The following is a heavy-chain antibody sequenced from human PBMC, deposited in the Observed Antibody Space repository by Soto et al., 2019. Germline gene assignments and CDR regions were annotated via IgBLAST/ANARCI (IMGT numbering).Heavy chain of an antibody. CDR2: ISYSGIT. V-gene: IGHV4-30-4*01. CDR1: VGSINSGDYY. D-gene: IGHD2-15*01. CDR3: ARRYCGGRNCYSCFDF. J-gene: IGHJ4*02. Sequence: SETLSLTCTVSVGSINSGDYYWSWIRQPPGKGLEWIGYISYSGITYYNPSLKSRLTISVDTSKNQFSLKLTSVTAADTAVYSCARRYCGGRNCYSCFDFWGQGTLVTVSS.